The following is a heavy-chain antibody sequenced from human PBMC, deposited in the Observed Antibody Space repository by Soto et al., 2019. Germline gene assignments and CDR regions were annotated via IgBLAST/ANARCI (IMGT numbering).Heavy chain of an antibody. V-gene: IGHV4-39*01. D-gene: IGHD4-17*01. CDR3: ARRENGDLFVT. Sequence: SETLSLTCNVSGGSISSSSYYWGRIRQPPGKGLEWIGNIYYSGSTYYNPSLKSRVTISVDTSKNQFSLRLSSVTAADTAVYFCARRENGDLFVTWGQGTLVAVSS. J-gene: IGHJ5*02. CDR1: GGSISSSSYY. CDR2: IYYSGST.